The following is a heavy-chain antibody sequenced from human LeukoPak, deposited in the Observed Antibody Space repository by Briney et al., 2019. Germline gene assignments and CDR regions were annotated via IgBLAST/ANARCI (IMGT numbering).Heavy chain of an antibody. V-gene: IGHV3-9*01. CDR2: ISWNSGSI. D-gene: IGHD1-26*01. J-gene: IGHJ4*02. CDR3: AKAGNSGSYHSPILFDY. CDR1: GFTFDDFA. Sequence: PGGSLRLSCAASGFTFDDFAMHWVRQAPGKGLEWVSGISWNSGSIGYADSVKGRFTISRDNAKNSLYLQMNSLRAEDTALYYCAKAGNSGSYHSPILFDYWGQGTLVTVSS.